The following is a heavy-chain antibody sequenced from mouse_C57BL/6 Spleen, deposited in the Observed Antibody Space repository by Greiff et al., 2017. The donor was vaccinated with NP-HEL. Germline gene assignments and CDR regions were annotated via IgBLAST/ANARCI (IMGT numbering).Heavy chain of an antibody. CDR1: GYSITSGYY. J-gene: IGHJ3*01. Sequence: VQLQQSGPGLVKPSQSLSLTCSVTGYSITSGYYWNWIRQFPGNKLEWMGYISYDGSNNYNPSLKNRISITRDTSKNQFFLKLNSVTTEDTATYYCARDLDGFAYWGQGTLVTVSA. V-gene: IGHV3-6*01. CDR2: ISYDGSN. CDR3: ARDLDGFAY. D-gene: IGHD1-1*01.